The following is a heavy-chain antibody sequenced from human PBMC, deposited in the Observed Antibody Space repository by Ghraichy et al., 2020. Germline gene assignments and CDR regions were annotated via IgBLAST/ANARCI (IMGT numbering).Heavy chain of an antibody. CDR2: IVVGSGNT. CDR3: AARFYYDSSGYYLKDDAFDI. Sequence: SVKVSCKASGFTFTSSAVQWVRQARGQRLEWIGWIVVGSGNTNYAQKFQERVTITRDMSTSTAYMELSSLRSEDTAVYYCAARFYYDSSGYYLKDDAFDIWGQGTMVTVSS. CDR1: GFTFTSSA. V-gene: IGHV1-58*01. D-gene: IGHD3-22*01. J-gene: IGHJ3*02.